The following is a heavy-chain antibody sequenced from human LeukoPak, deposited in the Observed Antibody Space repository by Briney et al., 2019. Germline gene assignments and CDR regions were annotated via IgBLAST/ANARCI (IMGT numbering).Heavy chain of an antibody. D-gene: IGHD6-13*01. CDR1: GGSITNTSYF. J-gene: IGHJ4*02. CDR3: ATLGSSSWSYFDY. CDR2: IFYSGTT. Sequence: PSETLSLTCTVSGGSITNTSYFWGWIRQPPGKGLEWIGSIFYSGTTYYNPSLKSRVTISVDTSKNQFSLKLSSVTAADTAVYYCATLGSSSWSYFDYWGQGTLVTVSS. V-gene: IGHV4-39*01.